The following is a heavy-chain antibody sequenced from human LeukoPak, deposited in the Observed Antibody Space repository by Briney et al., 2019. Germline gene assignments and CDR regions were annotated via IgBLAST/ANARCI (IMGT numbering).Heavy chain of an antibody. D-gene: IGHD3-10*01. J-gene: IGHJ4*02. CDR2: IYHSGLI. Sequence: PSETLSLTCTVSGYYISSGYYWGWIRQPPGKGLEWIANIYHSGLIYYNPSLKSRITISIDTSKNQFSLKLSSVTAADTAVYYCASGYGSGSYPKWGQGTLVTVSS. CDR1: GYYISSGYY. CDR3: ASGYGSGSYPK. V-gene: IGHV4-38-2*02.